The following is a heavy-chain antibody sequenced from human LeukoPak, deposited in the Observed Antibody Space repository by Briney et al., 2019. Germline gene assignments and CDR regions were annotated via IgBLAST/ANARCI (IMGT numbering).Heavy chain of an antibody. CDR1: GFTFSSYS. V-gene: IGHV3-21*04. CDR3: ASSVGSGWYDGEANYYYMDV. Sequence: GGSLRLSCAASGFTFSSYSMNWVRQAPGKGLEWVSSISSSSSYIYYADSVKGRFTISRDNAKNSLYLQMNSLRAEDTAVYYCASSVGSGWYDGEANYYYMDVWGKGTTVTVSS. J-gene: IGHJ6*03. D-gene: IGHD6-19*01. CDR2: ISSSSSYI.